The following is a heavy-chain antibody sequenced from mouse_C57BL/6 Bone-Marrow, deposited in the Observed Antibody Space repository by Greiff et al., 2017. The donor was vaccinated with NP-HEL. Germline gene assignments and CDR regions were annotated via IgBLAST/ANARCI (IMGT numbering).Heavy chain of an antibody. V-gene: IGHV1-64*01. Sequence: QVQLQQPGAELVKPGASVKLSCKASGYTFTSYWMHWVKQRPGQGLEWIGMIHPNSGSTNYNEKFKSKATLTVDKSSSTAYMQLSSLTSEDSAVYYCARGRYDGYFYAMDYWGQGTSVTVSS. J-gene: IGHJ4*01. D-gene: IGHD2-3*01. CDR3: ARGRYDGYFYAMDY. CDR2: IHPNSGST. CDR1: GYTFTSYW.